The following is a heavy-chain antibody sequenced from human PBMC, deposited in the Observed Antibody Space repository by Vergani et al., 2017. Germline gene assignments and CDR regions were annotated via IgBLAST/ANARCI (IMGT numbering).Heavy chain of an antibody. CDR2: INSDGSST. CDR1: GFTFSSYW. CDR3: AKGPRAHYYDSNGYIDY. J-gene: IGHJ4*02. V-gene: IGHV3-74*01. D-gene: IGHD3-22*01. Sequence: EVQLVESGGGLVQPGGSLRLSCAASGFTFSSYWMHWVRQAPGKGLVWVSRINSDGSSTSYADSVKGRFTISRDNAKNTLYLQMNSLRAEDTALYYCAKGPRAHYYDSNGYIDYWGQGTLVTVSS.